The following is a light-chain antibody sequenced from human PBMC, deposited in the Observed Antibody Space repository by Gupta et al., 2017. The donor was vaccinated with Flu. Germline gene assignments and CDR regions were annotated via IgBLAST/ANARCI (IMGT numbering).Light chain of an antibody. CDR1: QVIRTD. CDR2: AAS. Sequence: PSSLSASVGDRVTITCRASQVIRTDLAWYQQKPGKAPKRLISAASRLQSGVPSRFSGSGSGTEFTLTISSLHPEDFATYYCRQYSAFAWTFGQGTKVEIK. J-gene: IGKJ1*01. CDR3: RQYSAFAWT. V-gene: IGKV1-17*01.